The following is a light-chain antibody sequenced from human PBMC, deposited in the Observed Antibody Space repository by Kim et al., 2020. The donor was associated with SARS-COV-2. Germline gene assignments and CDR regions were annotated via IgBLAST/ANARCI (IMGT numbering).Light chain of an antibody. V-gene: IGLV1-44*01. CDR1: SSNIGSTT. Sequence: GQKGTIACSGSSSNIGSTTVTWYQQLPGTAPKLLIYNNNQRPSGVPDRFSGSKSGTSASLAISGLQSEDEADYYCAAWDDRLNEGVFGGGTQLTVL. CDR3: AAWDDRLNEGV. J-gene: IGLJ7*01. CDR2: NNN.